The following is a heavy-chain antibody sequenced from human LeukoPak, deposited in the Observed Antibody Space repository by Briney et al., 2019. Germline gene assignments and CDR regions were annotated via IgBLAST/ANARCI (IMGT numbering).Heavy chain of an antibody. V-gene: IGHV1-69*04. D-gene: IGHD5-24*01. J-gene: IGHJ3*02. Sequence: GASVKVSCKASGGTFSSYAISWVRQAPGQGLEWMGRIIPILGIANYAQKFQGRVTITADKSTSTAYMELSSLRSEDTAVYYCARATRDSHDAFDIWGQGTMVTVSS. CDR2: IIPILGIA. CDR1: GGTFSSYA. CDR3: ARATRDSHDAFDI.